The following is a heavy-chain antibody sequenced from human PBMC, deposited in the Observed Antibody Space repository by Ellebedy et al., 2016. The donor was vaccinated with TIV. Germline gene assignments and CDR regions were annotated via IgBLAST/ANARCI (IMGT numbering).Heavy chain of an antibody. J-gene: IGHJ4*02. V-gene: IGHV4-31*03. CDR1: GGSISSGGYY. D-gene: IGHD3-9*01. CDR2: IYYSGST. CDR3: ARVGSLDSYDILTGYYKRGDNKPQSYFDY. Sequence: SETLSLTCTVSGGSISSGGYYWSWIRQHPGRGLEWIGYIYYSGSTSYNPSLESRVPISVDTSKNQFSLKLSSVTAADTAVYYCARVGSLDSYDILTGYYKRGDNKPQSYFDYWGQGTLVTVSS.